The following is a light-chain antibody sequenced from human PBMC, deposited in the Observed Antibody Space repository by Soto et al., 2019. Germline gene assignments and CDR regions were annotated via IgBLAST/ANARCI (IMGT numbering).Light chain of an antibody. V-gene: IGLV2-14*01. CDR1: SGDIGSYNR. J-gene: IGLJ1*01. CDR3: SSYTNINTRACV. Sequence: QSVRTQPASVSGSPGQSITISCTGTSGDIGSYNRVSWYQQHPGKAPKLLIYEVTDRPSGVSNRFSGSKSGNTASLTISGLRAEDEAEYYCSSYTNINTRACVFGTGTKVTVL. CDR2: EVT.